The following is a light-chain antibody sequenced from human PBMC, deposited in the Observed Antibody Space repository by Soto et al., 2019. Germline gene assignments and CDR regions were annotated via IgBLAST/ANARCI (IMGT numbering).Light chain of an antibody. V-gene: IGKV3-11*01. CDR3: QQRSKWRT. CDR1: LSVSSN. J-gene: IGKJ1*01. CDR2: DAS. Sequence: EIVLTQSPGTLSVSPGERATLSCRASLSVSSNLAWYQQRPGQAPRLLIYDASTRATGIPARFSGSGFGTDFTLTISSLEPEDFAVYYCQQRSKWRTFGQGTKVDIK.